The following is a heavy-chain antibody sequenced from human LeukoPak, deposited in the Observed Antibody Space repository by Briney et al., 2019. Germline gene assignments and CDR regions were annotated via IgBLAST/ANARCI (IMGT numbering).Heavy chain of an antibody. CDR1: GYTFTNYH. CDR2: INPNSGGT. D-gene: IGHD2-8*01. V-gene: IGHV1-2*02. J-gene: IGHJ4*02. CDR3: ARALIGYCTNGVCPNIDY. Sequence: ASVKVSCKASGYTFTNYHMNWVRQAPGQGLEWMGWINPNSGGTNYAQKFQGRVTMTRDTSISTAYMELSRLRSDDTAVYYCARALIGYCTNGVCPNIDYWGQGTLVTVSS.